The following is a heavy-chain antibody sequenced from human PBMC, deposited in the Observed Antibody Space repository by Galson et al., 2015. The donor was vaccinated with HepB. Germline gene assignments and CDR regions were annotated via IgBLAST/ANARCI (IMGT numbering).Heavy chain of an antibody. Sequence: SLRLSCAASGFTFSSYAMSWVRQAPGKGLEWVSAISGSGGSTYYADSVKGRFTISRDNSKNTLYLQMNSLRAEDTAVYYCAKAMYDFWSGYSPGDYWGQGTLATVSS. D-gene: IGHD3-3*01. V-gene: IGHV3-23*01. CDR3: AKAMYDFWSGYSPGDY. CDR2: ISGSGGST. J-gene: IGHJ4*02. CDR1: GFTFSSYA.